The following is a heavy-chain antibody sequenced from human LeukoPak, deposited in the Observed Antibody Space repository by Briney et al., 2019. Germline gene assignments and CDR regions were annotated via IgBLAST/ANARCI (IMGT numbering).Heavy chain of an antibody. CDR1: GGTFSSYT. J-gene: IGHJ6*03. CDR3: ASGWYGGYDYYYYYMDV. Sequence: SVKVSCKASGGTFSSYTISWVRQAPGQGLEWMGRIIPILGIANYAQKFQGRVTITADKSTSTAYMELSSLRSEDTAVYYCASGWYGGYDYYYYYMDVWGKGTTVTVPS. CDR2: IIPILGIA. D-gene: IGHD5-12*01. V-gene: IGHV1-69*02.